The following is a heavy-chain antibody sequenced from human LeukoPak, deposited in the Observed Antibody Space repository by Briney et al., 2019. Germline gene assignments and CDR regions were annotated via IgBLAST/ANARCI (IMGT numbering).Heavy chain of an antibody. CDR1: GFTFDEYG. CDR2: INWNGGNA. CDR3: ARRFLYSSSWFFDL. J-gene: IGHJ4*02. Sequence: GGSLRLSCAASGFTFDEYGMNWVRQVPGKGLECVSGINWNGGNAGYADSVKGRFTISRDNAKNSLYLQMDSLTAEDTALYYCARRFLYSSSWFFDLWGQGTLVTVS. D-gene: IGHD6-13*01. V-gene: IGHV3-20*04.